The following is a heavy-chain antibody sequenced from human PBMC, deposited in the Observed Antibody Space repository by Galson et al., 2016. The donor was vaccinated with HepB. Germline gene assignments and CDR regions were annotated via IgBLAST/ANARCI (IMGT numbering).Heavy chain of an antibody. V-gene: IGHV3-30*04. J-gene: IGHJ6*02. Sequence: SLRLSCAASGFTFSKYTMHWVRQAPGKGLEWVALIPYDGRNIYYADSVKGQFFISRDNSKNTLYLQMNSLRSEDTAVYYCARDREQQLPDYIFYYYGMDVWGQGTTVTVSS. CDR3: ARDREQQLPDYIFYYYGMDV. D-gene: IGHD6-13*01. CDR2: IPYDGRNI. CDR1: GFTFSKYT.